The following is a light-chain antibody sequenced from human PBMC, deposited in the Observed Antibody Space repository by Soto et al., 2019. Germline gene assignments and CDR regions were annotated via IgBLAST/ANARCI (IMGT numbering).Light chain of an antibody. CDR1: SSDVGSYNL. Sequence: QSALTQPDSVSGSPGQSITISCTGTSSDVGSYNLVSWYQQHPGKAPKLMIYEGSKRPSGVSNRLSGSKSVNTASLTISGLHAEDEADYYCCSYAGSNYVFGTGTKLTVL. CDR2: EGS. CDR3: CSYAGSNYV. J-gene: IGLJ1*01. V-gene: IGLV2-23*01.